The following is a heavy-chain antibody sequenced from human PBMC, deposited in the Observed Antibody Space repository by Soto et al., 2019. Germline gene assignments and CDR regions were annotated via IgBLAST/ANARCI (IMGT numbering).Heavy chain of an antibody. Sequence: SVKVSCKASGGTFSSYAISWVRQAPGQGLEWMGGIIPILGIANYAQKFQGRVTSTADKSTSTAFMELSSLRSEDTAVYYCARTGKGSGSYYNPYYYGMDVWGQGTTVTVSS. CDR3: ARTGKGSGSYYNPYYYGMDV. J-gene: IGHJ6*02. D-gene: IGHD3-10*01. CDR2: IIPILGIA. CDR1: GGTFSSYA. V-gene: IGHV1-69*10.